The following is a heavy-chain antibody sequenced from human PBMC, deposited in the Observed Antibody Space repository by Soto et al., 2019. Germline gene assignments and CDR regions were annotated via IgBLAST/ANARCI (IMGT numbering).Heavy chain of an antibody. V-gene: IGHV2-5*02. CDR2: IYWDDDK. J-gene: IGHJ4*02. Sequence: QITLNESGPPVVRPTETLTLTCRFSGFSLTTSGVGVGWIRQSPGKAPDWLALIYWDDDKRYSASLKSRLTITKDTSKNQVVLTVSDLDPTDTATYYCAHRVLRTVFGLVTTTAIYFDFWGQGTPVAVSS. CDR1: GFSLTTSGVG. CDR3: AHRVLRTVFGLVTTTAIYFDF. D-gene: IGHD3-3*01.